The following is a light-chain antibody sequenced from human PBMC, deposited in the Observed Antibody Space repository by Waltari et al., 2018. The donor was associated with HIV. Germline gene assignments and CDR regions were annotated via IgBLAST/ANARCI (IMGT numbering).Light chain of an antibody. V-gene: IGKV3-11*01. CDR3: QQRAISPGT. J-gene: IGKJ5*01. CDR1: QSIATY. CDR2: HAS. Sequence: EIVLTQSPATLSLSPGERATLSCTASQSIATYLAWYQHKPRPPPRLLMSHASTRATGIPARFSGSGSGTDFTLTISSLEPEDFAIYYCQQRAISPGTFGHGTRLDIK.